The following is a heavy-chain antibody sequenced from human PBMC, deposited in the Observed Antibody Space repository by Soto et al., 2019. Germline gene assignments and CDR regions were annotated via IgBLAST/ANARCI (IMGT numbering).Heavy chain of an antibody. CDR2: ISGSGGST. V-gene: IGHV3-23*01. D-gene: IGHD6-19*01. CDR3: ASFSSGLSS. Sequence: EVQLLESGGGLVQPGGSLRLSCAASGFTFSSYAMSWVRQAPGKGLEWVSAISGSGGSTYYGDSVKGRFTISRDNSKNTLYLQMNSLRAEDTAVDYSASFSSGLSSWGQGTLVTVSS. J-gene: IGHJ4*02. CDR1: GFTFSSYA.